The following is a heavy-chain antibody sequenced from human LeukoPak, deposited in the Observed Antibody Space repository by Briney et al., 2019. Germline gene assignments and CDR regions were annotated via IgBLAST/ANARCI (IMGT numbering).Heavy chain of an antibody. CDR2: IYYSGST. CDR1: GGSISSSSYY. CDR3: ARHTQRLDAFDI. J-gene: IGHJ3*02. Sequence: SETLSLTCTVSGGSISSSSYYWGWIRQPPGKGLEWIGSIYYSGSTYYNPSLKSRVTISVDTSKNQFSLKLSSVTAADTAAYYCARHTQRLDAFDIWGQGTMVTVSS. V-gene: IGHV4-39*01.